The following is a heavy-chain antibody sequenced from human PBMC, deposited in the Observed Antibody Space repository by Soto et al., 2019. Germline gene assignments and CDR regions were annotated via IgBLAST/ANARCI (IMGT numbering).Heavy chain of an antibody. CDR1: GGSFSGHY. Sequence: SETLSLTCAVYGGSFSGHYWSWIRQPPGKGLEWIGEITDSGSTNYNPSPKSRVTISVDTSKNQFSLKLSSVTAADTAVYYCARELGGSYSNWGQGTLVTVSS. CDR3: ARELGGSYSN. V-gene: IGHV4-34*01. D-gene: IGHD1-26*01. CDR2: ITDSGST. J-gene: IGHJ4*02.